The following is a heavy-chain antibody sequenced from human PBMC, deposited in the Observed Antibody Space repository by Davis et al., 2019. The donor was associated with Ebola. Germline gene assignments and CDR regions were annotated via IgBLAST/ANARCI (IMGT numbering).Heavy chain of an antibody. CDR3: ARAGYYRFDY. Sequence: GESLKISCAASGFTFSSYAMSWVRQAPGKGPVWLSRINSDGSTTNYADSVKGRFTISRDNAKNTLFLQMNSLRAEDTAVYFCARAGYYRFDYWGQGTLVTVSS. V-gene: IGHV3-74*01. CDR1: GFTFSSYA. CDR2: INSDGSTT. D-gene: IGHD3-22*01. J-gene: IGHJ4*02.